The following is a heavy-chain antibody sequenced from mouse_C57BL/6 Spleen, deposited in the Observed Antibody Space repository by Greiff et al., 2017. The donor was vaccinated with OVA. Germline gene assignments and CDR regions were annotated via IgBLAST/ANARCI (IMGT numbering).Heavy chain of an antibody. V-gene: IGHV10-1*01. J-gene: IGHJ1*03. D-gene: IGHD2-4*01. CDR3: VRHVRDYEGYWYFDV. Sequence: EVQGVESGGGLVQPKGSLKLSCAASGFSFNTYAMNWVRQAPGKGLEWVARIRSKSNNYATYYADSVKDRYTISRDESESRLYLQMNNLKTEDTAMYYCVRHVRDYEGYWYFDVWGTGTTVTVSS. CDR2: IRSKSNNYAT. CDR1: GFSFNTYA.